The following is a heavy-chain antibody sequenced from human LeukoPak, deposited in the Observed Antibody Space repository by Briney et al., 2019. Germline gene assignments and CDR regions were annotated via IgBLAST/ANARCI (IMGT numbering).Heavy chain of an antibody. V-gene: IGHV1-69*05. J-gene: IGHJ6*03. CDR2: IIPIFGTA. D-gene: IGHD5-18*01. CDR1: GYTFTSYG. Sequence: GASVKASCKASGYTFTSYGISWVRQAPGQGLEWMGGIIPIFGTANYAQKFQGRVTITTDESTSTAYMELSSLRSEDTAVYYCARGKYSYDHYYYYYMDVWGKGTTVTVSS. CDR3: ARGKYSYDHYYYYYMDV.